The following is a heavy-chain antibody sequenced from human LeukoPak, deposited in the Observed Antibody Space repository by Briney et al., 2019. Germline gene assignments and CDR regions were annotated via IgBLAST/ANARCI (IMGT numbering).Heavy chain of an antibody. V-gene: IGHV3-74*01. Sequence: GGSLRLSCAASGFTFNNYWMHWVRQAPGKGLVWVSRIKSDGQITTYADSVKGRFTTSRDNAKNTFYLQMNSLRVEDAAVYYCLLIILGGSSQHWGQGTLVSVSS. CDR3: LLIILGGSSQH. CDR2: IKSDGQIT. D-gene: IGHD3-3*01. CDR1: GFTFNNYW. J-gene: IGHJ1*01.